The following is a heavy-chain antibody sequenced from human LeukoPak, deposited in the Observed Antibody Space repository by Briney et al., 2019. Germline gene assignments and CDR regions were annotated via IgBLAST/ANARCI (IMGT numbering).Heavy chain of an antibody. J-gene: IGHJ5*02. V-gene: IGHV3-7*01. CDR2: IKQDGSER. D-gene: IGHD6-19*01. Sequence: GGSLRLSCTASGFPYCSYWMSWVRQSPGRGLEWVATIKQDGSERYSVDSVKGRFTISRDNAKNSLYLQMNSLRAENTAVYYCARDPSSGWYLKGWFDPWGQGTLVTVSS. CDR3: ARDPSSGWYLKGWFDP. CDR1: GFPYCSYW.